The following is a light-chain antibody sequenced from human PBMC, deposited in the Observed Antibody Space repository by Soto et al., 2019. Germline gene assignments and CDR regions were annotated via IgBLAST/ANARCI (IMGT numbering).Light chain of an antibody. J-gene: IGKJ2*01. Sequence: EIVLTQSPGTLSLSPGERATLSCRASQSVSSDYLAWYQQKPGQAPRLLLYGASNRATAIPDRLSGGGSGTDFTLTISRLEPEDFAVYSCQQYGSSPYTFGQGTKLEI. CDR2: GAS. CDR1: QSVSSDY. V-gene: IGKV3-20*01. CDR3: QQYGSSPYT.